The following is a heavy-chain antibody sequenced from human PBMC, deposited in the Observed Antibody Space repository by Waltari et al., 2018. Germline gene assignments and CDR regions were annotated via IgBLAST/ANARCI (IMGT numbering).Heavy chain of an antibody. CDR2: INSDGSST. CDR1: GFTFSTYW. J-gene: IGHJ4*02. Sequence: EVQLVESGGGLVQPGGSLSLSCAASGFTFSTYWMHWVRQAPGKGLVWVSRINSDGSSTSYADSVKGRFTISRDNAKNTLYLQMNSLRAEDTAVYYCARGGFYGTFFDYWGQGTLVTVSS. CDR3: ARGGFYGTFFDY. D-gene: IGHD4-17*01. V-gene: IGHV3-74*01.